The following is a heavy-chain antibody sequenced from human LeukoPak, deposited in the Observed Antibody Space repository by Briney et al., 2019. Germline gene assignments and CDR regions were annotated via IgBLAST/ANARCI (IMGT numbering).Heavy chain of an antibody. D-gene: IGHD4-23*01. V-gene: IGHV3-48*03. CDR2: ISSSVSTI. CDR1: GVTFSSYE. Sequence: PGGSLRLSCAASGVTFSSYEMHCVRQAPGKGLEWVSYISSSVSTIYYADSVKGRSTISRDNAKNSLYLQMNSLRAKDTAVYYCVRDYGGTSPFAYWGQGTLVTVS. J-gene: IGHJ4*02. CDR3: VRDYGGTSPFAY.